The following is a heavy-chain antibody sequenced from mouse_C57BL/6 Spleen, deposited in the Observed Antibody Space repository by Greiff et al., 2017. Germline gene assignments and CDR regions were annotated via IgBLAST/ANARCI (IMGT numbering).Heavy chain of an antibody. CDR3: AREELPWFAY. V-gene: IGHV1-69*01. CDR1: GYTLTSYW. J-gene: IGHJ3*01. CDR2: IDPSDSYT. Sequence: QVQLQQPGAELVMPGASVKLSCKASGYTLTSYWMHWVKQRPGQGLEWIGEIDPSDSYTNYNQKFKGKSTLTVDKSSSTAYMQLSSLTSEDSAVYYCAREELPWFAYWGQGTLVTVSA. D-gene: IGHD5-5*01.